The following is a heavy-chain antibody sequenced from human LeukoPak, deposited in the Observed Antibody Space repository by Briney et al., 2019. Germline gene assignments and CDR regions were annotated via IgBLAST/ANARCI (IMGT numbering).Heavy chain of an antibody. CDR2: IYYSGST. CDR1: GGSISSYY. J-gene: IGHJ4*02. Sequence: PSETLSLTCTVSGGSISSYYWSWIRQPPGKGLEWIGYIYYSGSTNYNPSLKGRVTISVDTSKNQFSLKLSSVTAADTAVYYCARAQRYFDWPIGGFDYWGQGTLVTVSS. D-gene: IGHD3-9*01. CDR3: ARAQRYFDWPIGGFDY. V-gene: IGHV4-59*01.